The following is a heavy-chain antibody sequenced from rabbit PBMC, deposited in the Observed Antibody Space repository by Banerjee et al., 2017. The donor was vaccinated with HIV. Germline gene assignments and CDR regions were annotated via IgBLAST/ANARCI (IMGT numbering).Heavy chain of an antibody. V-gene: IGHV1S47*01. D-gene: IGHD6-1*01. Sequence: EESGGGLVQPEGSLTLTCKASGFDLSSNAMCWVRQAPGKGPEWIACIYNGDGSTYYASWVNGRFTISKTSSTTVTLQMTSLTAADTATYFCARDGYAGHGYPNLWGPGTL. CDR3: ARDGYAGHGYPNL. J-gene: IGHJ4*01. CDR1: GFDLSSNA. CDR2: IYNGDGST.